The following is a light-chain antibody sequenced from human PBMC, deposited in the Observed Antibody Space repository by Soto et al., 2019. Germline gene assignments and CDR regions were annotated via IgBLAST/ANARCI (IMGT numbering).Light chain of an antibody. CDR3: QQGSNWYT. V-gene: IGKV3-11*01. CDR1: RSVSSY. Sequence: EIVLTQSPATLSLSPGERATLSCRASRSVSSYLAWYQQKPGQALRLLIYDASNRAASIPARFSGSGSGTDFTLTISSLEPEDFALYYCQQGSNWYTFGQGTKLEIK. J-gene: IGKJ2*01. CDR2: DAS.